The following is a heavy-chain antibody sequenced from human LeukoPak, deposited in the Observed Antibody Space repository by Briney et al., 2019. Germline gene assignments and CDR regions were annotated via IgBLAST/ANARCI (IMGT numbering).Heavy chain of an antibody. V-gene: IGHV4-59*01. J-gene: IGHJ3*02. Sequence: PSETLSLTCTVSGGSISSYYWSWIRQPPGKGLGWIGYIYYSGSTNYNPSLKSRVTISVDTSKNQFSLKLTSVTAADTAVYYCARLTKRNDPFAIWGQGTMVTVSS. CDR2: IYYSGST. CDR1: GGSISSYY. CDR3: ARLTKRNDPFAI. D-gene: IGHD1-14*01.